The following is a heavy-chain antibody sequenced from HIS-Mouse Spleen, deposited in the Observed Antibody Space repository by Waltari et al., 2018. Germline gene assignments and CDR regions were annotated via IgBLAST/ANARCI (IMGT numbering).Heavy chain of an antibody. CDR2: IYYRGST. D-gene: IGHD6-13*01. CDR1: GGSISSSSYY. J-gene: IGHJ2*01. Sequence: QLQLQESGPGLVKPSETLSLTCTVSGGSISSSSYYWGWIRQPPGKGLEWIGSIYYRGSTYYTPSLKSRVTISVDTSKTQFSLKLSSVTAADTAVYYCAREIPYSSSWYDWYFDLWGRGTLVTVSS. V-gene: IGHV4-39*07. CDR3: AREIPYSSSWYDWYFDL.